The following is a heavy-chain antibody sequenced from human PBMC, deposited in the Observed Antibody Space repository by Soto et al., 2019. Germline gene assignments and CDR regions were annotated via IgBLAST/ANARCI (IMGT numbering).Heavy chain of an antibody. CDR2: INADNGNT. CDR1: GYTFTNYA. CDR3: ARDFGSWGIDY. D-gene: IGHD3-16*01. V-gene: IGHV1-3*01. J-gene: IGHJ4*02. Sequence: ASVKVSCKASGYTFTNYAMHWVRQAPGQSLEWIGWINADNGNTKYSQKFQGRVTITRDTSASTAYMELSSLRSEDTAVYYCARDFGSWGIDYWGQGTLVTVSS.